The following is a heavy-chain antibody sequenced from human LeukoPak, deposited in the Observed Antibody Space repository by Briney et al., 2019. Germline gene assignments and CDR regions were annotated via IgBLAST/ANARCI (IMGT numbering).Heavy chain of an antibody. J-gene: IGHJ4*02. CDR1: GFTFSSYA. V-gene: IGHV3-23*01. Sequence: GGSLRLSCAASGFTFSSYAMSWVRQAPGKGLEWVSAISGSGGSTYYADSVKGRFTIFRDNSENTLYLQMNSLRAEDTAVYYCAKLSDGYNFDYWGQGTLVTVSS. D-gene: IGHD5-12*01. CDR3: AKLSDGYNFDY. CDR2: ISGSGGST.